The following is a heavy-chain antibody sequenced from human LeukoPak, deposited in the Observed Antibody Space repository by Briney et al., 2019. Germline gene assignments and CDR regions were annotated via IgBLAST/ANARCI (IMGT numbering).Heavy chain of an antibody. J-gene: IGHJ6*02. CDR3: ARFFRQQLVLGYYYYGMDV. D-gene: IGHD6-6*01. V-gene: IGHV1-8*01. CDR2: MNPNSGNT. CDR1: GYTFTSYD. Sequence: ASVKVSCKASGYTFTSYDINWVRQATGQGLEWIGWMNPNSGNTGYAQKFQGRVTMNRNTSISTAYMELSSLRSEDTAVYYCARFFRQQLVLGYYYYGMDVWGQGTTVTVSS.